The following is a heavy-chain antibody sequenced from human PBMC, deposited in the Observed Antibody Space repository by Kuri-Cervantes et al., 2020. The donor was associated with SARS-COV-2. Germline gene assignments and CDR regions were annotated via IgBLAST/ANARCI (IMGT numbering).Heavy chain of an antibody. CDR1: GFTFSSYA. Sequence: GGSLRLSCAASGFTFSSYAMHWVRQAPGKGLEWVSGISESGDITDYADSVKGRFTISRDSSKNTLYPQMDSLKVEDTAAYYCAKGGVLGQTLHFWGQGTLVTVSS. V-gene: IGHV3-23*01. CDR3: AKGGVLGQTLHF. D-gene: IGHD3-16*01. CDR2: ISESGDIT. J-gene: IGHJ4*02.